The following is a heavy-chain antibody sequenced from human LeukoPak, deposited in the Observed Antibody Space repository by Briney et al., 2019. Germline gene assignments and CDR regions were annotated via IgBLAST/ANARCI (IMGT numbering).Heavy chain of an antibody. Sequence: GGSLRLSCAASGFTFSSYSMNWVRQAAGKGLEWVSSISSSISYIYYVDSVKGRFTISRDNAKNSLYLQINSLRAEDTAVYYCARLAAAGQYYYYGMDVWGQGTTVTVSS. D-gene: IGHD6-13*01. CDR2: ISSSISYI. J-gene: IGHJ6*02. CDR1: GFTFSSYS. V-gene: IGHV3-21*01. CDR3: ARLAAAGQYYYYGMDV.